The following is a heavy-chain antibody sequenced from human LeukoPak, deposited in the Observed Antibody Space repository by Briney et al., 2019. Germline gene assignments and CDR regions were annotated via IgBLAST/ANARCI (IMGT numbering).Heavy chain of an antibody. J-gene: IGHJ1*01. CDR3: AGSTVTRLAEYFQH. Sequence: ASVKVSCKASGGTFSSYAISWVRQAPGQGLEWMGGIIPIFGTANYAQKFQGRVTITADESTSTAYMELSSLRSEDTAVYYCAGSTVTRLAEYFQHWGQSTLVTVSS. D-gene: IGHD4-17*01. CDR1: GGTFSSYA. V-gene: IGHV1-69*13. CDR2: IIPIFGTA.